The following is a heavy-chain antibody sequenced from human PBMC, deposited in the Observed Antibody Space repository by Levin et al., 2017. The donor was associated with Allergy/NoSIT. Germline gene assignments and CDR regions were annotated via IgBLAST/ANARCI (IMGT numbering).Heavy chain of an antibody. CDR2: IYSGGTT. CDR1: GFIVSSNY. D-gene: IGHD3-16*01. V-gene: IGHV3-53*01. J-gene: IGHJ6*02. CDR3: ARLRGIRYYYYGMDV. Sequence: GGSLRLSCAASGFIVSSNYMTWVRQAPKKGLEWISLIYSGGTTHYADSVKGRFTISRDHSRNTLSLQMNSLRAEDTAVYFCARLRGIRYYYYGMDVWGQGTTVTVSS.